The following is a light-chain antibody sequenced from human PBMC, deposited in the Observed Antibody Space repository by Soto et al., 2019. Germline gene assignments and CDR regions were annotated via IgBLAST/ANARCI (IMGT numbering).Light chain of an antibody. CDR2: KVS. V-gene: IGKV2D-29*02. Sequence: DFVMTQSPLSLPVTPGEPASIACKSSESLLHITGETFLFWYLQKPGQSPQLLIYKVSTRVSGVPDRFSGSGSGTDFTLEISRVETDDVGIYYCMQSTQLPPTFGQGTRLEIK. CDR1: ESLLHITGETF. CDR3: MQSTQLPPT. J-gene: IGKJ5*01.